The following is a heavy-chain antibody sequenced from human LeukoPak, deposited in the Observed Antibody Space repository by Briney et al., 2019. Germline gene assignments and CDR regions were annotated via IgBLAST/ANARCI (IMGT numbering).Heavy chain of an antibody. Sequence: ASVKVSCKASGYIFTGYYMHWVRQAPGQGLEWMGWINPNSGDTNYAQKFQGRVTMTTDTSTSTAYMELSSLRSEDTAVYYCARGSAVRGWDDYYWGQGTLVTVSS. J-gene: IGHJ4*02. CDR1: GYIFTGYY. CDR3: ARGSAVRGWDDYY. CDR2: INPNSGDT. V-gene: IGHV1-2*02. D-gene: IGHD3-10*01.